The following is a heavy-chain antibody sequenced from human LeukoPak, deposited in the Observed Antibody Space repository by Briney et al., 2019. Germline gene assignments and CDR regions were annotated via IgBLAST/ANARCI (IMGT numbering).Heavy chain of an antibody. CDR3: ARVAYDMPYYYYGMDV. V-gene: IGHV3-7*01. CDR2: IKQDGGEK. Sequence: GSLRLSCAASGFTFSSYWMSWVRQAPGKGLEWVANIKQDGGEKYYVDSVKGRFTISRDNAKNLLYLQMNSLRAEDTAVYYCARVAYDMPYYYYGMDVWGQGTTVTVSS. CDR1: GFTFSSYW. D-gene: IGHD3-9*01. J-gene: IGHJ6*02.